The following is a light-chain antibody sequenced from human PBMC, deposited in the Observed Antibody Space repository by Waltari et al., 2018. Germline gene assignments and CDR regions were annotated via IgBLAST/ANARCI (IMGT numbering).Light chain of an antibody. CDR3: MQGIHRPWT. Sequence: DVVMTQSPLSLPAILGQPASISCRTSESPVSSDGNTYLNWFQQRPGQSPRRLIYKVSNRDSGVPDRFSGSGSGTDFTLRISRVEAEDVGVYYCMQGIHRPWTFGQGTKVEIK. CDR1: ESPVSSDGNTY. J-gene: IGKJ1*01. CDR2: KVS. V-gene: IGKV2-30*01.